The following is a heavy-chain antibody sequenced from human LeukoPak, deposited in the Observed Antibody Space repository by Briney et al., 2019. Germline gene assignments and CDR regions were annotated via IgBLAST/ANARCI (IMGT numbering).Heavy chain of an antibody. D-gene: IGHD4-17*01. J-gene: IGHJ5*02. CDR1: GFTFSCCA. Sequence: GGSLRLSCAASGFTFSCCAMHWVRQAPGKGLEWVSAVSANGGTTHYADSVKGRFTTSRDNSKNTLSLHMNSLRVEDTAVYYCARDREVTKGNWFDPWGQGTLVTVSS. CDR3: ARDREVTKGNWFDP. V-gene: IGHV3-23*01. CDR2: VSANGGTT.